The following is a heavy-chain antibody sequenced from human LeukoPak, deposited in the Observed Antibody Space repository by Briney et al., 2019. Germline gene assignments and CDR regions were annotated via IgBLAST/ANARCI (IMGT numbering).Heavy chain of an antibody. Sequence: PSETLSLTCVVDGGYFSGFYWTWVRQAPGKGLEWMGEISYSGTTKYNPSLKSRVTIEVDTSKKQISLNLSSMTAADTAVYYCAKGKAGHYPSVTDESYYYMDVWGKGTTVIVSS. CDR1: GGYFSGFY. CDR2: ISYSGTT. CDR3: AKGKAGHYPSVTDESYYYMDV. J-gene: IGHJ6*03. V-gene: IGHV4-34*01. D-gene: IGHD2-21*02.